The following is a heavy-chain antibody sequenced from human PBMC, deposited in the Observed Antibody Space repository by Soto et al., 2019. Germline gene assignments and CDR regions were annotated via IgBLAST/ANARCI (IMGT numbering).Heavy chain of an antibody. V-gene: IGHV3-30-3*01. CDR2: ISYDGSNK. J-gene: IGHJ6*02. CDR1: GFTFSSYA. Sequence: QVQLVESGGGVVQPGRSLRLSCAASGFTFSSYAMHWVRQAPGKGLEWVAVISYDGSNKYYADSVKGRFTISRDNSKNTLYRQMNSLRAEDMAVYYCAMEWEYCSGGSCSYYYYYGMDVCGQGTTVTVSS. D-gene: IGHD2-15*01. CDR3: AMEWEYCSGGSCSYYYYYGMDV.